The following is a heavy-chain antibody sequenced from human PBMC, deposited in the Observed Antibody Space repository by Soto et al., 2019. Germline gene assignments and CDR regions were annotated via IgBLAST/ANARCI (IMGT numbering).Heavy chain of an antibody. Sequence: QVQLQQWGAGPLRPLETLSLTCGVSGGSFSGYYCAWIRQSPGKGLEWIGEINDRGSINYNPSLKSRVRISVDTSKNHYFLNLRSVTAAGTAVDYFARESLDILTGPPWVWYFDLRDRGTLVTVSS. J-gene: IGHJ2*01. D-gene: IGHD3-9*01. CDR3: ARESLDILTGPPWVWYFDL. CDR1: GGSFSGYY. V-gene: IGHV4-34*01. CDR2: INDRGSI.